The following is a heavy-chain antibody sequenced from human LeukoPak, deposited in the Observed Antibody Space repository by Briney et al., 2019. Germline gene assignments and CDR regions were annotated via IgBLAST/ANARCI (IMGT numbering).Heavy chain of an antibody. CDR1: GYSFTSYW. CDR3: ARGPLYCSGGSCYGDFDY. D-gene: IGHD2-15*01. J-gene: IGHJ4*02. CDR2: IYSGDSDT. Sequence: GESLKISCKGSGYSFTSYWIGWVRQMPGKGLEWMGIIYSGDSDTRYSPSFQGQVTISADKSISTAYLQWSSLKASDTAMYYCARGPLYCSGGSCYGDFDYWGQGTLVTVSS. V-gene: IGHV5-51*01.